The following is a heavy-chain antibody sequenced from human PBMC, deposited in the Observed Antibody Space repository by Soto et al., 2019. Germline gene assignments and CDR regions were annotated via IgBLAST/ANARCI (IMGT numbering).Heavy chain of an antibody. CDR1: GYTFTDYF. CDR2: IKPHSRGT. Sequence: ASVKVSCKASGYTFTDYFIHWVRQAPGQGLEWMGWIKPHSRGTNYAQKFQGRVTMTRDTSNSTAYMELRGLTSDDTAVYYCARVTLKAGNWFDPWGQGTLVTVSS. CDR3: ARVTLKAGNWFDP. V-gene: IGHV1-2*02. J-gene: IGHJ5*02.